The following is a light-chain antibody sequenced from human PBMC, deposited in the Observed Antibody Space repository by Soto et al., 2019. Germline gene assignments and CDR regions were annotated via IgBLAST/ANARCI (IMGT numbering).Light chain of an antibody. CDR1: QSVSSY. Sequence: EIVLTQSPATLSLSPGERATLSCRASQSVSSYLAWYQQKPGQAPRLLIYDASNMATGIPARFSGSGSGTDFTLTISSLEPEDFAVYYCHQYGSSPPYTFGQGTKLEIK. CDR3: HQYGSSPPYT. J-gene: IGKJ2*01. CDR2: DAS. V-gene: IGKV3-11*01.